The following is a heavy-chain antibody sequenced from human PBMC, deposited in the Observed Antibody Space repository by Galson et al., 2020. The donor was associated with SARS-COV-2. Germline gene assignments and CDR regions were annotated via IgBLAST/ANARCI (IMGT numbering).Heavy chain of an antibody. CDR3: AGWYIRF. J-gene: IGHJ4*02. V-gene: IGHV3-48*02. D-gene: IGHD6-19*01. CDR1: GFTSSTSY. Sequence: GGSLRLSCAASGFTSSTSYMSWVRQAQGKGLEWLSYIGGSSDVIKYADSVKGRFTISRDNAKNLLYLQMNSLRDEDTAVYYCAGWYIRFWGQGTLVTVSS. CDR2: IGGSSDVI.